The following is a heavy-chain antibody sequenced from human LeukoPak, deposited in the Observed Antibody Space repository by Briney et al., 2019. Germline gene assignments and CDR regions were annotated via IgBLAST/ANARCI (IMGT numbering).Heavy chain of an antibody. CDR3: ARHLGGSSWFNWFDP. V-gene: IGHV4-59*08. CDR1: GGSISSYY. J-gene: IGHJ5*02. Sequence: SETLSLTCTVSGGSISSYYWSWIRQPPGKGLEWIGYIYYSGSTNYNPSLKSRVTISVDTSKNQSSLKLSSVTAADTAVYYCARHLGGSSWFNWFDPWGQGTLVTVSS. CDR2: IYYSGST. D-gene: IGHD6-13*01.